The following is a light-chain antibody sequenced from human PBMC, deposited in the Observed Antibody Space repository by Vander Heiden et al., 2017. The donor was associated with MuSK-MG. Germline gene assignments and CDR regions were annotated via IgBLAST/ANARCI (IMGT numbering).Light chain of an antibody. CDR3: QQSYRNPPT. CDR1: QSISSY. V-gene: IGKV1-39*01. Sequence: DIQMTQSPSSLSASVGDRVTITCRASQSISSYLNWYQQKPGKAPKLLIYAASSLQSGVPSRFSGSGSGTDFTLTISSLKPEDFATYYCQQSYRNPPTFGQGTKVEIK. J-gene: IGKJ1*01. CDR2: AAS.